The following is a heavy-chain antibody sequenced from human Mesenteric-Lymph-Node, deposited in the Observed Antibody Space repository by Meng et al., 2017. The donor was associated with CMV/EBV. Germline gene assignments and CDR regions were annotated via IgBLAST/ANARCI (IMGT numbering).Heavy chain of an antibody. CDR2: ISGTSSDT. D-gene: IGHD6-13*01. CDR1: GFTFNIYW. V-gene: IGHV3-23*01. J-gene: IGHJ4*02. Sequence: GESLKISCVASGFTFNIYWMSWVRQAPGKGLEWVSSISGTSSDTYCADSVKGRFTISRDNSKNMLYLQMNSLRAEDTAIYYCTRAPRPGYSSSWTDYWGQGTLVTVSS. CDR3: TRAPRPGYSSSWTDY.